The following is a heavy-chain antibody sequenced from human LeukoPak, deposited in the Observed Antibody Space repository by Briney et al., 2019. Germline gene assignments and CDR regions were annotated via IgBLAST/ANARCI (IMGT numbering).Heavy chain of an antibody. V-gene: IGHV4-34*12. CDR3: AWGPAAVHL. CDR1: GYSLTNHY. CDR2: ILHTGST. D-gene: IGHD6-13*01. J-gene: IGHJ5*02. Sequence: SETPSLTCAVSGYSLTNHYWIWIRQPPGKGLEWIWEILHTGSTNYNPSFKSRGTISIDTSKNQFFLTLTSITAADTAVYFCAWGPAAVHLWGQGTLVTVSS.